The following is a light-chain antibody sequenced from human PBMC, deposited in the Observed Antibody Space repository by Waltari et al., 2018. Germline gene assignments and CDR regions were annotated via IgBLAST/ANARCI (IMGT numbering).Light chain of an antibody. CDR1: RSDVAYYNY. J-gene: IGLJ2*01. CDR2: DVT. Sequence: QSALTQPASVSGSPGQSITISCIGTRSDVAYYNYVSWYAQQPGKAPKPIIYDVTQRPSGVSNRFSGTKAGNTASLTSAGLQAEDEADYYCSSYTVSNTVVFGGGTKVTVL. V-gene: IGLV2-14*03. CDR3: SSYTVSNTVV.